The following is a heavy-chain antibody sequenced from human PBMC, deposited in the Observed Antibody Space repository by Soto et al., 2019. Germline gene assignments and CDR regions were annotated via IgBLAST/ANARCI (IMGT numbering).Heavy chain of an antibody. D-gene: IGHD1-1*01. CDR1: GGSFSGYY. J-gene: IGHJ5*02. Sequence: SETLSLTCAVYGGSFSGYYWRWIRQPPGKGLEWIGEINQSGGTNYNASLKSRVTISVDTSKNQVSLKLSSVTAADTAVYYCARDQLEGNWFDPWGQGTLVTVSS. CDR3: ARDQLEGNWFDP. CDR2: INQSGGT. V-gene: IGHV4-34*01.